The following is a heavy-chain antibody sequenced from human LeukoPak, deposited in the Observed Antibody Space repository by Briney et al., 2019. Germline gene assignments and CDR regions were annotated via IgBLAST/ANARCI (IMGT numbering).Heavy chain of an antibody. CDR1: GFTFSSYA. Sequence: GGSLRLSCAASGFTFSSYAMSWVRQAPGKGLEWVSAISGSGGSTYYADSVKGRFTISRDNSKNTLYPQMNSLRAEDTAVYYCAKDLFRGYSYGYLVYWGQGTLVTVSS. J-gene: IGHJ4*02. CDR2: ISGSGGST. V-gene: IGHV3-23*01. CDR3: AKDLFRGYSYGYLVY. D-gene: IGHD5-18*01.